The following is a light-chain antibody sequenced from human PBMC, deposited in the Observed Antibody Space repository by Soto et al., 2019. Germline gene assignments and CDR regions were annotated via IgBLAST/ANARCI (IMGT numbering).Light chain of an antibody. V-gene: IGKV3-20*01. CDR1: QSVTTNY. J-gene: IGKJ1*01. Sequence: EIVLTQSPGTLSLSPGDRATLSCRASQSVTTNYLAWYQRKPGQAPRLLIYGASSRATDIPARFSGGGSGTDFTLTITRLEPEDFAVYYCQQYDSSPPTFGQGTKVEI. CDR2: GAS. CDR3: QQYDSSPPT.